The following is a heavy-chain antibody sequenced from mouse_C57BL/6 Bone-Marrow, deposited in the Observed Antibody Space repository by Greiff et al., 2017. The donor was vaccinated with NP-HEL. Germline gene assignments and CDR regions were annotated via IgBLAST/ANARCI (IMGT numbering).Heavy chain of an antibody. CDR3: ASYGYDGAMDY. CDR1: GYAFSSSW. D-gene: IGHD2-2*01. CDR2: IYPGDGDT. J-gene: IGHJ4*01. V-gene: IGHV1-82*01. Sequence: QVQLKESGPELVKPGASVKISCKASGYAFSSSWMNWVKQRPGTGLEWIGRIYPGDGDTNYNGKFKGKAPLTADKSSSTAYMQLSSLTSEDSAFYFCASYGYDGAMDYWGQGTSGTVSS.